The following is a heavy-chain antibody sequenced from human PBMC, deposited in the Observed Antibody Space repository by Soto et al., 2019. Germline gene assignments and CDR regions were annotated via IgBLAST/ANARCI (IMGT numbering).Heavy chain of an antibody. CDR1: GFAVSSDY. Sequence: EVQLVESGGGLVQPGGSRRLSCAVSGFAVSSDYMAWVRQAPGKGLEWFSVIYSRGRTYYADSVKGRFTISRDNSQNTLYLQMNILRAEDTAVYYCARGVIGETGDRFDYWGQGTLVTVSS. CDR2: IYSRGRT. CDR3: ARGVIGETGDRFDY. J-gene: IGHJ4*02. D-gene: IGHD2-21*02. V-gene: IGHV3-66*01.